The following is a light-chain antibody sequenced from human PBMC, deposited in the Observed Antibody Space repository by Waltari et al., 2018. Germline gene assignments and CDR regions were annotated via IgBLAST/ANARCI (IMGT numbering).Light chain of an antibody. V-gene: IGKV4-1*01. CDR3: QQDYSKGT. CDR1: QSVLYSSNNKNY. CDR2: WAS. J-gene: IGKJ2*02. Sequence: DIVMTQSPDSLAVSLGERATINCTSSQSVLYSSNNKNYLAWYQQKPGQPPKLLIYWASTRESGVPDRFSGSGSGTDFTLTISSLQAEDVAVYYCQQDYSKGTFGQGTKLEIK.